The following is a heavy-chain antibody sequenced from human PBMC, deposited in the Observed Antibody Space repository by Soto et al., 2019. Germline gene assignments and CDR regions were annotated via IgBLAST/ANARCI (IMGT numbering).Heavy chain of an antibody. CDR3: ARDRSYSSSWSTPNYYYYGMDV. Sequence: SETLSLTCTVSGGSISSYYWSWIRQPPGKGLEWIGYIYYSGSTNYNPSLKSRVTISVDTSKNQFSLKLSSVTAADTAVYYCARDRSYSSSWSTPNYYYYGMDVWGQGTTVTVS. J-gene: IGHJ6*02. CDR1: GGSISSYY. V-gene: IGHV4-59*01. D-gene: IGHD6-13*01. CDR2: IYYSGST.